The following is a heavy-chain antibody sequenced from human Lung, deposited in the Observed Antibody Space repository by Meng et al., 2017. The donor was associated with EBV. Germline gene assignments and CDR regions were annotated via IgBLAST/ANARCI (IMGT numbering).Heavy chain of an antibody. V-gene: IGHV3-53*01. CDR2: IYNGGRT. J-gene: IGHJ4*02. CDR3: ARELTGLDY. Sequence: EVLLVESGGGLIQPGGSLRLSCVVSGFTVTTNSMTWVRQAPGKGLESVSVIYNGGRTYYADSVKGRFTISRDSSKNTLYLQMNNLRAEDTAVYYCARELTGLDYWGQGTLVTVSS. D-gene: IGHD1-1*01. CDR1: GFTVTTNS.